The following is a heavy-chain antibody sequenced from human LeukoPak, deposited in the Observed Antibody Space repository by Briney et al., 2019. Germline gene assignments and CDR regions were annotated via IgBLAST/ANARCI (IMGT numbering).Heavy chain of an antibody. D-gene: IGHD2-2*01. V-gene: IGHV3-21*01. J-gene: IGHJ3*01. CDR3: VGDGGIEGVPAAMPQAFDF. CDR2: ISTSSSYI. Sequence: GGSLRLSCAASGFTFTGYSMNWVRQAPGKGLEWVSSISTSSSYIYYPDSLKGRFTISRDNAKNSLYLQMNSLRAEDTAVYYCVGDGGIEGVPAAMPQAFDFWGQGTMVTVSS. CDR1: GFTFTGYS.